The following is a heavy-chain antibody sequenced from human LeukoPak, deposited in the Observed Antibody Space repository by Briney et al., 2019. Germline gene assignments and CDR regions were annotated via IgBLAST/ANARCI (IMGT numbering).Heavy chain of an antibody. CDR1: GFTFSNYW. V-gene: IGHV3-7*04. D-gene: IGHD2-21*02. J-gene: IGHJ4*02. Sequence: GGSLRLSCAASGFTFSNYWMSWVRQAPGKGLEWVANIKEDGSDTYFVDSVRGRFTISRDNAKNLLFPHMNSLRGEDTAVYYCARDQWRLFDYWGQGTLVTVSS. CDR2: IKEDGSDT. CDR3: ARDQWRLFDY.